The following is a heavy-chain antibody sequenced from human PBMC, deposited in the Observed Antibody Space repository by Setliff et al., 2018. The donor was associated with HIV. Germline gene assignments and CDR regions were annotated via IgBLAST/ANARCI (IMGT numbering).Heavy chain of an antibody. CDR3: AKPTSGMYPRAFDL. D-gene: IGHD1-26*01. CDR2: VSPGSTIT. J-gene: IGHJ3*01. CDR1: GFAFSTYD. Sequence: GGSLRLSCAASGFAFSTYDMNWVRQTPGKGLEWVADVSPGSTITRYLDSVKGRFTVARDDSNNILLLQMDSLGAEDTGIYYCAKPTSGMYPRAFDLWGRGTVVTVSS. V-gene: IGHV3-23*01.